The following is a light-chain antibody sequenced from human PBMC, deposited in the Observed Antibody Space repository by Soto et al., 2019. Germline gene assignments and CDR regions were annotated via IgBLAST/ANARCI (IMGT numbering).Light chain of an antibody. Sequence: DIVMTQSPDSLAVSLGERATINCKSSQGFLLTSNNKNYLAWYQQKPGQPPKLLIYWASTRESGVPDRFSGSGSGTDFTLTISSLQAEDVAVYYCQQYYSTPWTFGQGTKVDIK. V-gene: IGKV4-1*01. CDR2: WAS. J-gene: IGKJ1*01. CDR3: QQYYSTPWT. CDR1: QGFLLTSNNKNY.